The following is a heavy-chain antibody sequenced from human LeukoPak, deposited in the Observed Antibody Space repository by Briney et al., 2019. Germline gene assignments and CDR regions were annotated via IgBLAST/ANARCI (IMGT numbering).Heavy chain of an antibody. V-gene: IGHV4-30-4*01. CDR2: IYYSGST. J-gene: IGHJ4*02. D-gene: IGHD3-22*01. CDR1: GGSISSGDYY. CDR3: ARERYYYDSSEDY. Sequence: SETLSLTCTVSGGSISSGDYYWSWIRQPPGKGLEWIGYIYYSGSTYYNPSLKSRVTISVDTSKNQFSLKLSSVTAADTAVYYCARERYYYDSSEDYWGQGTLVTVSS.